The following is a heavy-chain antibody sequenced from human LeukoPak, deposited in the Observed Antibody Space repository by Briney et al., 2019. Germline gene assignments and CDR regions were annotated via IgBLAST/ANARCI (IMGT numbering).Heavy chain of an antibody. Sequence: ASVKVSCKASGDNFSSYVLTWVRQAPGQGLEWMGIINPSGGSTSYAQKFQGRVTMTRDTSTSTVYMELSSLRSEDTAVYYCARGLWELRDYFDYWGQGTLVTVSS. CDR1: GDNFSSYV. V-gene: IGHV1-46*01. J-gene: IGHJ4*02. CDR2: INPSGGST. CDR3: ARGLWELRDYFDY. D-gene: IGHD1-26*01.